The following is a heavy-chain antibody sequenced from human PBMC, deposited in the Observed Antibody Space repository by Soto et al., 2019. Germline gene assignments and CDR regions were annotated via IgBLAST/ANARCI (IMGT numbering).Heavy chain of an antibody. D-gene: IGHD3-22*01. CDR3: ERTVYSYDSSGYYYEYFQN. Sequence: GGSLRLSCAASGFTFSSYAMSWVRQAPGKGLEWVSAISGSGGSTYYADSVKGRFTISRDNSKNTLYLQMNSLRAEDTAVYYCERTVYSYDSSGYYYEYFQNWGQGTLVTVSS. J-gene: IGHJ1*01. CDR1: GFTFSSYA. V-gene: IGHV3-23*01. CDR2: ISGSGGST.